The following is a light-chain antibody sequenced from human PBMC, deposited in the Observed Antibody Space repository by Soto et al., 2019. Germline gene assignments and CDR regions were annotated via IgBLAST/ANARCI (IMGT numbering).Light chain of an antibody. J-gene: IGKJ1*01. V-gene: IGKV1-5*03. CDR2: KAS. CDR3: QQYNTFWT. CDR1: QSISGW. Sequence: DIQMTPSPSTLSASVGDRVTITCRASQSISGWLAWYQHKPGRAPKLLIYKASGLESGVPSRFSGSGSGTEFTLTINGLQPDDFATYYCQQYNTFWTFGQGTKVDIK.